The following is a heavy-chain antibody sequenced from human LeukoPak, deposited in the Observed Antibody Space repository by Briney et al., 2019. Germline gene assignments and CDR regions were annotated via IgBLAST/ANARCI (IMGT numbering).Heavy chain of an antibody. V-gene: IGHV3-30*04. Sequence: GRSLRLSCAASGFTFSSYAMHWVRQAPGKGLEWVAVISYDGSNKYYADSVKGRFTISRDNSKNTLYLQMNSLRAEDTAVYYCAKMVVVVIRGGDAFDIWGQGTMVTVSS. J-gene: IGHJ3*02. CDR2: ISYDGSNK. CDR3: AKMVVVVIRGGDAFDI. D-gene: IGHD3-22*01. CDR1: GFTFSSYA.